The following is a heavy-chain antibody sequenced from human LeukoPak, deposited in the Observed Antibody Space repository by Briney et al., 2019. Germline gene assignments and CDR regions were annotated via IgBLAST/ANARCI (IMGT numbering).Heavy chain of an antibody. CDR3: ARDPGSSSFDY. D-gene: IGHD6-13*01. V-gene: IGHV3-7*01. J-gene: IGHJ4*02. Sequence: RGGSLRLSCVASGFTFSSFWMSWVRQAPGKGLEFVANIDQDGSVRNYVDSVKGRFIISGDNAKNSLYLQMDSLRAEDTAVYFCARDPGSSSFDYWGLGTPVTVSS. CDR2: IDQDGSVR. CDR1: GFTFSSFW.